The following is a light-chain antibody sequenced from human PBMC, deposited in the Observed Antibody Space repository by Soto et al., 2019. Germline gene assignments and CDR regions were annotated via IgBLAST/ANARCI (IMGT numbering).Light chain of an antibody. Sequence: DIQMTQAPFSVSASVGDRVTITCRASQGISTSLAWYQQKPGKAPKLLIYGASSLQSGVPSRFSGTVSGTDFTLTISSLQPEDFATYYCQQAKNFPWTFGQGTKVEVK. V-gene: IGKV1-12*01. J-gene: IGKJ1*01. CDR1: QGISTS. CDR3: QQAKNFPWT. CDR2: GAS.